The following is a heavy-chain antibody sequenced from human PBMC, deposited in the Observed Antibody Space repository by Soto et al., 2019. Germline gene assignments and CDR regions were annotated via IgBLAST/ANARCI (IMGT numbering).Heavy chain of an antibody. CDR3: AKDADYDFWSGYYTLYGRYYYYGMDV. V-gene: IGHV1-69*13. Sequence: GASVKVSCKASGGTFSSYAISWVRQAPGQGLEWMGGIIPIFGTANYAQKFQGRVTITADESTSTAYMELSSLRSEDTAVYYCAKDADYDFWSGYYTLYGRYYYYGMDVWGQGTTVTVSS. J-gene: IGHJ6*02. CDR2: IIPIFGTA. CDR1: GGTFSSYA. D-gene: IGHD3-3*01.